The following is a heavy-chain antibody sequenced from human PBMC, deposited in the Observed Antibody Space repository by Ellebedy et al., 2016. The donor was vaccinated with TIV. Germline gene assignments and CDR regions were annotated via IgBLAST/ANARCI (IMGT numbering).Heavy chain of an antibody. J-gene: IGHJ5*02. CDR1: GFTFRDYT. CDR2: IDIGATTI. CDR3: ARGPPLFDP. Sequence: GESLKIPCAASGFTFRDYTMNWVRQAPGKGLEWVSYIDIGATTIYYADSVKGRFTISRDNAKNSLFLQMNSLRADDTAVYYCARGPPLFDPWGQGTLVTVSP. V-gene: IGHV3-48*04.